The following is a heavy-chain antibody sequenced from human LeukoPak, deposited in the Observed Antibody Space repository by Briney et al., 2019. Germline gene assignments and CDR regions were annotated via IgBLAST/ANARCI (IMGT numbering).Heavy chain of an antibody. Sequence: PGGSLRLSCAASGFSFSNYEMNWVRQAPGKGLEWVSYISSSGSTIYYPDSVKGRFTISRDNAKNSLYLQMNSLRAEDTAVYYCAREASTARRLNAFDIWGQGTMVTVSS. J-gene: IGHJ3*02. CDR2: ISSSGSTI. CDR3: AREASTARRLNAFDI. V-gene: IGHV3-48*03. D-gene: IGHD2-8*01. CDR1: GFSFSNYE.